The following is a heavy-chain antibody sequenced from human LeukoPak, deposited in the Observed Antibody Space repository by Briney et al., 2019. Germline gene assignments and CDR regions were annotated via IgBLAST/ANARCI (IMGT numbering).Heavy chain of an antibody. D-gene: IGHD4-23*01. CDR3: ARMTTVVTVDY. CDR2: INQDGSEKEK. V-gene: IGHV3-7*01. CDR1: GFTFSSYW. J-gene: IGHJ4*02. Sequence: PGGSLRLSCVGSGFTFSSYWMSWVRQAPGKGLEWVANINQDGSEKEKFYVDSVKGRFTISRDNAKNSLYLQMNSLRAEDTAVYYCARMTTVVTVDYWGQGTLVTVSS.